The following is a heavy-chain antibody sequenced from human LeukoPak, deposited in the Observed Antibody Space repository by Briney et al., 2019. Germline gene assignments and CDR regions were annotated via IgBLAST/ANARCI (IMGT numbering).Heavy chain of an antibody. CDR3: AKGPRGAFIVVVVAATHYFDY. J-gene: IGHJ4*02. V-gene: IGHV3-11*01. CDR2: ISSSGSTI. Sequence: GGSLRLSCAASGFTFSDYYMSRIRQAPGKGLEWVSYISSSGSTIYYADSVKGRFTISRDNAKNSLYLQMNSLRAEDTAVYYCAKGPRGAFIVVVVAATHYFDYWGQGTLVTVSS. CDR1: GFTFSDYY. D-gene: IGHD2-15*01.